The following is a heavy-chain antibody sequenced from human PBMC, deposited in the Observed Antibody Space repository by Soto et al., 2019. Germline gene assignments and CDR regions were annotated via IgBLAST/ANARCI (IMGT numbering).Heavy chain of an antibody. V-gene: IGHV1-46*01. CDR3: AREQVVTTYYYGMDV. Sequence: ASVKVSCKASGYTFTNYYMHWLRQAPAQGLEWMGTINPSGGGTSYAQKFQGRVTMTRDTSTSTVYMELSSLRSADTAVYYCAREQVVTTYYYGMDVWGQGTQVTVSS. J-gene: IGHJ6*02. D-gene: IGHD4-4*01. CDR1: GYTFTNYY. CDR2: INPSGGGT.